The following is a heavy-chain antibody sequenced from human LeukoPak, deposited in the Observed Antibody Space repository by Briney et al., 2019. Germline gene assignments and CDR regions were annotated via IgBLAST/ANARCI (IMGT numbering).Heavy chain of an antibody. D-gene: IGHD3-3*01. CDR3: ARAGLYYDFWSGYSNYYYYGMDV. CDR2: IYYSGST. CDR1: GGSISSGGYY. V-gene: IGHV4-31*03. J-gene: IGHJ6*02. Sequence: PSQTLSLTCTVSGGSISSGGYYWSWIRQHPGKGLEWIGYIYYSGSTNYNPSLKSRVTISVDTSKNQFSLKLSSVTAADTAVYYCARAGLYYDFWSGYSNYYYYGMDVWGQGTTVTVSS.